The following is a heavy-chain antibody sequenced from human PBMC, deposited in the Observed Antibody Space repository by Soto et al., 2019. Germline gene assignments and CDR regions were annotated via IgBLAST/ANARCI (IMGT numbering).Heavy chain of an antibody. CDR3: ARLLVHSYGSGSYYRDAVDI. CDR2: IYYSGST. V-gene: IGHV4-39*01. CDR1: GGSISSNNYY. J-gene: IGHJ3*02. D-gene: IGHD3-10*01. Sequence: PSETLSLTCTVSGGSISSNNYYWGWIRQPPGKGLEWIGSIYYSGSTYYNPSLKSRLTISLDTPKNQFSLKLSSVTAADTAVYYCARLLVHSYGSGSYYRDAVDIWGQGTMVIVS.